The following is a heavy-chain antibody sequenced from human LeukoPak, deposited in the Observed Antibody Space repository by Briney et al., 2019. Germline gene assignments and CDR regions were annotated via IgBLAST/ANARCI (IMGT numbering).Heavy chain of an antibody. CDR2: ISYDGSNK. CDR1: GFTFSSYA. Sequence: GGSVRLSCAASGFTFSSYAMHWVRQAPGKGLEWVAVISYDGSNKYYADSVKGRFTISRDNSKNTLYLQMNSLRAEDTAVYYCARVDTAMAYFDYWGQGTLVTVSS. D-gene: IGHD5-18*01. J-gene: IGHJ4*02. CDR3: ARVDTAMAYFDY. V-gene: IGHV3-30*04.